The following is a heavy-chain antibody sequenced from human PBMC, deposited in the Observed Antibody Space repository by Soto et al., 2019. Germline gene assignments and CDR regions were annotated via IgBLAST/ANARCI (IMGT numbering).Heavy chain of an antibody. CDR1: GFTFDNYA. CDR3: ARDHDEDFGYDLDYFDF. V-gene: IGHV3-9*01. J-gene: IGHJ4*02. D-gene: IGHD5-12*01. CDR2: INWNSVTF. Sequence: EAQLVESGGGLVQPGRSLRLYCAASGFTFDNYAMHWVRQGPGKGLEWVSGINWNSVTFDYVDSVKGRFTISRDNAKNSLYLQMDSLRPEDTAFYYCARDHDEDFGYDLDYFDFWGRGTLVTVSS.